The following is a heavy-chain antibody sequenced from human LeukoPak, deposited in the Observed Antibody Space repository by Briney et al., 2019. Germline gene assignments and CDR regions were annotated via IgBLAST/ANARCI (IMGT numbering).Heavy chain of an antibody. CDR1: GFTFDDYA. CDR2: ISWNSGSI. D-gene: IGHD3-22*01. V-gene: IGHV3-9*01. Sequence: GGSLRLSCAASGFTFDDYAMHWVRQAPGKGLEWVSGISWNSGSIGYADSVKGRFTISRDNAKNSLYLQMNSLRAEDTALYYCAIANRHDSSGYPIWGQGTLVTVSS. CDR3: AIANRHDSSGYPI. J-gene: IGHJ4*02.